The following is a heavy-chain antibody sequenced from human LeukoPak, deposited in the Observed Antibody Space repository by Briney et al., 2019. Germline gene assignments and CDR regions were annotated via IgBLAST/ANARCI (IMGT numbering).Heavy chain of an antibody. V-gene: IGHV4-34*01. CDR2: INHSGST. D-gene: IGHD6-13*01. CDR3: ERLPQRSSSSWYSYYYSMAV. Sequence: SETLSLTCAVYGGSFRGYYWSWIRQPPGKGLEWIGEINHSGSTNYNPSLKSRVTISVDTSKNQFSLKLSSVPAADTAVYYCERLPQRSSSSWYSYYYSMAVWGKGTTVHVS. J-gene: IGHJ6*03. CDR1: GGSFRGYY.